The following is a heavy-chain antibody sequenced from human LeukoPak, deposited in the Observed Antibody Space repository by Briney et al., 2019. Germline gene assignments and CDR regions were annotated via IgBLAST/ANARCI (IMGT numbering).Heavy chain of an antibody. CDR2: ISSSSSTI. J-gene: IGHJ6*03. V-gene: IGHV3-48*04. D-gene: IGHD3-3*01. CDR1: GFTFSSYS. Sequence: GGSLRLSCAASGFTFSSYSMNWVRQAPGKGLEWVSYISSSSSTIYYADSVKGRFTISRDNAKNSLYLQMNSLRAEDTAVYYCARAQAQYDFWSGYHGYYYYYMDVWGKGTTVTVSS. CDR3: ARAQAQYDFWSGYHGYYYYYMDV.